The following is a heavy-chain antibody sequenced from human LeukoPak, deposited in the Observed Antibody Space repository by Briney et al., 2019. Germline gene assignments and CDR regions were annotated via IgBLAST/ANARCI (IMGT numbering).Heavy chain of an antibody. D-gene: IGHD2-15*01. Sequence: PSETLSLTCAGYGGSFSGYYWSWIRQPPGKGLEWIGGINHSGSTNYNPSLKSRVTISVDTSKNQFSLKLSSVTAADTAVYYCAIGGSCYRSWGQGTLVTVSS. V-gene: IGHV4-34*01. CDR2: INHSGST. CDR3: AIGGSCYRS. CDR1: GGSFSGYY. J-gene: IGHJ4*02.